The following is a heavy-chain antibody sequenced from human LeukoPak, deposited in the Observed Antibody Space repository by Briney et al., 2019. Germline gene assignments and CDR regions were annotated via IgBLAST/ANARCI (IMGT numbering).Heavy chain of an antibody. V-gene: IGHV1-69*06. Sequence: SVKVSCKASGGTFSSYAISWVRQAPGQGLEWMGGIIPIFGTANYAQKFQGRVTITADKSTSTAYMELSSLRAEDTAVYYCATELTGDHEENYWGQGTLVTVSS. CDR2: IIPIFGTA. CDR3: ATELTGDHEENY. CDR1: GGTFSSYA. D-gene: IGHD7-27*01. J-gene: IGHJ4*02.